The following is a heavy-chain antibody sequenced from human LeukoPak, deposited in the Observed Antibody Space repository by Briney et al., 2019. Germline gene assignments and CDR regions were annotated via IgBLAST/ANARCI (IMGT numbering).Heavy chain of an antibody. J-gene: IGHJ5*02. CDR3: ATQYYYDSSGYPSA. CDR1: GYTFTRYY. D-gene: IGHD3-22*01. CDR2: INPSGGST. V-gene: IGHV1-46*01. Sequence: ASVKVSCKASGYTFTRYYIHWVRQAPGQGLEWMGIINPSGGSTSYAQKFQGRVTMTRDTSISTAYMDLSRLRSDDTALYYCATQYYYDSSGYPSAWGQGTLVTVSS.